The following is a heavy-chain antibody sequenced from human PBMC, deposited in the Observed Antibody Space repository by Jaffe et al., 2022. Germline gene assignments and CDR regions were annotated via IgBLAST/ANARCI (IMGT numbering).Heavy chain of an antibody. CDR2: IKQDGSEK. CDR1: GFTFNKYR. J-gene: IGHJ4*02. D-gene: IGHD3-10*01. V-gene: IGHV3-7*05. CDR3: ARDWDGSGNANDY. Sequence: EVQLVEAGGGLVQPGGSLRLSCAASGFTFNKYRMSWVRQAPGKGLEWVAYIKQDGSEKYYVDSVKGRFTISRDNAKNSLFLQMNSLRVEDTAVYYCARDWDGSGNANDYWGQGTLVTVSS.